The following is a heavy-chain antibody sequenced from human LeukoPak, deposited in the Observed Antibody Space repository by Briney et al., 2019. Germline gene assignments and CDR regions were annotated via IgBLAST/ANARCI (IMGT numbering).Heavy chain of an antibody. CDR1: GFTFSSYA. CDR3: AKSAYYDILTGYTGAFDI. J-gene: IGHJ3*02. CDR2: ISGSGGST. D-gene: IGHD3-9*01. V-gene: IGHV3-23*01. Sequence: GGSLRLSCAASGFTFSSYAMSWVRQAPGKGLEWVSAISGSGGSTYYADSVKGRFTISRDNSKNTLYLQMNSLRAEDTAVYYCAKSAYYDILTGYTGAFDIWGQGTMVTVSS.